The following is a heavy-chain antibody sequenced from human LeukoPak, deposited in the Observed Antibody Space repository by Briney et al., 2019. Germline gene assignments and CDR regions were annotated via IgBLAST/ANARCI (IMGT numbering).Heavy chain of an antibody. J-gene: IGHJ2*01. D-gene: IGHD2-2*01. CDR2: INHSGST. CDR3: ARGQSSRAFDL. V-gene: IGHV4-34*01. Sequence: SETLSLTCAVYGGSFSGYYWSWIRQPPGKGLEWIGEINHSGSTNYNPSLKSRVTISVDTSKNQFSLKLSSVTAADTAVYYCARGQSSRAFDLWGRGTLVTVSS. CDR1: GGSFSGYY.